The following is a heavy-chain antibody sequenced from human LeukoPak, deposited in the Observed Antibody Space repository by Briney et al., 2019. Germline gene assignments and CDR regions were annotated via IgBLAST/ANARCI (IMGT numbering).Heavy chain of an antibody. Sequence: RPSETLSLTCTVSSGSISKYYWSWIRQSPGKGLEWIGYIYYSGSTTYNPSLKSRVTMSVDMSKNQLSLKLSSVTAADTAVYYCARRFPWYFDLWGRGTLVTVSS. V-gene: IGHV4-59*12. J-gene: IGHJ2*01. CDR3: ARRFPWYFDL. CDR2: IYYSGST. CDR1: SGSISKYY.